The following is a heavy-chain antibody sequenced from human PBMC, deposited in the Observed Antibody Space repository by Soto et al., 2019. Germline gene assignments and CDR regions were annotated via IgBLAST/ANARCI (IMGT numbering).Heavy chain of an antibody. V-gene: IGHV4-34*02. D-gene: IGHD3-3*01. J-gene: IGHJ5*02. CDR1: NGSFTDYF. Sequence: QVQLQQWGAGLLKPSETLSLACAAHNGSFTDYFWTWIRQSPGKELEWIGEINHRGGATYNPSLRSRVTISIDTSKNHFSLSLRSLTAADTDVYYCVARGMTYDFLSGPHPFDPWGHGTLVTVSS. CDR3: VARGMTYDFLSGPHPFDP. CDR2: INHRGGA.